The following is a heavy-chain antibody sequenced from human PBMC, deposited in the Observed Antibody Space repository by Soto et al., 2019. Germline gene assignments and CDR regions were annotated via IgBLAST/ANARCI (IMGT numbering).Heavy chain of an antibody. CDR1: GGSISSSSYY. D-gene: IGHD3-10*01. CDR2: IYYSGST. J-gene: IGHJ4*02. CDR3: ARQFLWFGELLRLHDYGDWRFDY. V-gene: IGHV4-39*01. Sequence: PSETLSLTCTVSGGSISSSSYYWGWIRQPPGKGLEWIGSIYYSGSTYYNPSLKSRVTISVDTSKNQFSLKLSSVTAADTAVYYCARQFLWFGELLRLHDYGDWRFDYWGQGTLVTVSS.